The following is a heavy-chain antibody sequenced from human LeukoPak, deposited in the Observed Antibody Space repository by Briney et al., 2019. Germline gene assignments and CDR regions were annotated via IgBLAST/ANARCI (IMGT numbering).Heavy chain of an antibody. Sequence: GGSLRLSCAASGFTFTSYWMHWVRQAPGKGLVWVSRIKTDESSTSYADSVKGRFTISRDNAKNTLYLQMNSLRAEDTAVYYCARGGGFGYDNSGYPPHFDCWGQGTLVTVSS. CDR3: ARGGGFGYDNSGYPPHFDC. CDR1: GFTFTSYW. D-gene: IGHD3-22*01. CDR2: IKTDESST. J-gene: IGHJ4*02. V-gene: IGHV3-74*01.